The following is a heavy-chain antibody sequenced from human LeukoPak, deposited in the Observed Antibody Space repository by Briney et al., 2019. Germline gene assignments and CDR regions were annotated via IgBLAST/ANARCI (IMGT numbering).Heavy chain of an antibody. CDR2: INPNSGGT. CDR1: GYTFTSYY. CDR3: ARDAIVRYYDSSGYPYFDY. J-gene: IGHJ4*02. D-gene: IGHD3-22*01. Sequence: EASVKVSCKASGYTFTSYYMHWVRQAPGQGLEWMGWINPNSGGTNYAQKFQGRVTMTRDTSISTAYMELSRLRSDDTAVYYCARDAIVRYYDSSGYPYFDYWGQGTLVTVSS. V-gene: IGHV1-2*02.